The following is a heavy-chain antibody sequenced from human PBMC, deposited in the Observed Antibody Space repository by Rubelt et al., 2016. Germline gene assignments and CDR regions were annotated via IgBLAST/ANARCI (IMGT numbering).Heavy chain of an antibody. CDR2: ISAYNGNT. J-gene: IGHJ3*02. CDR3: ARRDGYNWDDAFDI. V-gene: IGHV1-18*01. Sequence: QVQLVQSGAEVKKPGASVKVSCKASGYTFTSYGISWVRQAPGQGLEGMGWISAYNGNTNYAQKVQGSVTMTKDTSTRTAYMELRSLRSDDSAVDYCARRDGYNWDDAFDIWGQGTMVTVSS. D-gene: IGHD5-24*01. CDR1: GYTFTSYG.